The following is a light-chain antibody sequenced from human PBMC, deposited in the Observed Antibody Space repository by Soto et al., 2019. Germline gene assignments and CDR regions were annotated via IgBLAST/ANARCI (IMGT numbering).Light chain of an antibody. CDR1: LSIGTW. Sequence: DIQMTQSPSTLSASVGDRVTITCRASLSIGTWLAWYQQKPGKAPKLLIYKASSLESGVPSRFSGSGSGTEFTLTISSPQPDDFATYYCQQYDTYRTFGQGTKVEIK. CDR2: KAS. V-gene: IGKV1-5*03. J-gene: IGKJ1*01. CDR3: QQYDTYRT.